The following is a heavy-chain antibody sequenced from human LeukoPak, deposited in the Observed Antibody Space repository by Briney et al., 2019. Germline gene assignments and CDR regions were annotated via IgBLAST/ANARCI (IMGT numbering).Heavy chain of an antibody. CDR3: AKAMKFRYSYGQAPDY. V-gene: IGHV3-9*01. CDR1: GFTFDDYA. D-gene: IGHD5-18*01. CDR2: ISWNSGSI. J-gene: IGHJ4*02. Sequence: GRSLRLSCAASGFTFDDYAMHWVRQAPGKGLEWVSGISWNSGSIGYADSVKGRFTISRDNAKNSLYLQMNSLRAEDTALYYCAKAMKFRYSYGQAPDYWGQGTLVTVSS.